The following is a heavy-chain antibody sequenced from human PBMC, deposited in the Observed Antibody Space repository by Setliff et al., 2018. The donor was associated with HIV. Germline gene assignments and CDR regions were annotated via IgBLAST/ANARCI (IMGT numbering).Heavy chain of an antibody. D-gene: IGHD3-10*01. Sequence: ASVKVSCKASGYTFTSYAMHWVRQAPGQRLEWMGWINAGNGNTKYSQKFQGRVTISRDTSASTAYMELRSLRSEDTAVYYCARDPLRDGSGSYYDHWGQGTLVTVSS. CDR3: ARDPLRDGSGSYYDH. CDR1: GYTFTSYA. V-gene: IGHV1-3*01. CDR2: INAGNGNT. J-gene: IGHJ4*02.